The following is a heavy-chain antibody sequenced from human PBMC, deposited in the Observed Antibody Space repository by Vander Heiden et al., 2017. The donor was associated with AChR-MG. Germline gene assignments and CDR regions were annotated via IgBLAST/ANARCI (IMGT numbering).Heavy chain of an antibody. J-gene: IGHJ4*02. V-gene: IGHV1-18*01. CDR1: GYTFNTYT. CDR2: ISAYSGSK. D-gene: IGHD3-9*01. Sequence: QVQLVQSGAEVKKPGASVKVSCQASGYTFNTYTISWVRQAPGQGLEWMGWISAYSGSKMYAQKCQGRITMTTDTSTSTAYMQLTSLRSDDTAVYYCARDHSVDDILTGHDNWGQGTLLTVSS. CDR3: ARDHSVDDILTGHDN.